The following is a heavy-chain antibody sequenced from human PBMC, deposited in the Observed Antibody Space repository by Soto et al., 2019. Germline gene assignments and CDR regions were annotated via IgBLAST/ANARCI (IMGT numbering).Heavy chain of an antibody. D-gene: IGHD6-19*01. V-gene: IGHV4-39*01. Sequence: PSETLSLTCTVSGGSISSSSYYWGWIRQPPGKGLEWIGSIYYSGSTYYNPSLKSRVTISVDTSKNQFSLKLSSVTAADTAVYYCARRAAGSGWYWWFDPWGQGTLVTVS. J-gene: IGHJ5*02. CDR2: IYYSGST. CDR1: GGSISSSSYY. CDR3: ARRAAGSGWYWWFDP.